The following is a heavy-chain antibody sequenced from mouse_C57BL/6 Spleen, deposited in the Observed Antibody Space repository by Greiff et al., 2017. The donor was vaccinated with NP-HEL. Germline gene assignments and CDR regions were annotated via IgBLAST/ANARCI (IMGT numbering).Heavy chain of an antibody. V-gene: IGHV1-39*01. Sequence: VQLQQSGPELVKPGASVKISCKASGYSFTDYNMNWVKQSNGQSLAWLGVIHPNYGTTSYNQKFKGKATLTVDQSSSTAYMQLNSLTSEDSAVYYCARGDWGASFAYWGQGTLVTVSA. J-gene: IGHJ3*01. CDR2: IHPNYGTT. CDR3: ARGDWGASFAY. D-gene: IGHD4-1*01. CDR1: GYSFTDYN.